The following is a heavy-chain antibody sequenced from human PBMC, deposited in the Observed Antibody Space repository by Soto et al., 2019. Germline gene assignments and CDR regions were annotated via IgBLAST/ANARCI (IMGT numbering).Heavy chain of an antibody. J-gene: IGHJ4*02. CDR1: GFTFSSYV. CDR3: ARGYGAADY. D-gene: IGHD4-17*01. CDR2: ISGSGAST. V-gene: IGHV3-23*01. Sequence: GGSLRLSCAASGFTFSSYVMSWVRQAPGKGLEWVSAISGSGASTYYTDSVKGRFTISRDNARTSLYLQMDSLRDEDTALYYCARGYGAADYWGRGTLVTVS.